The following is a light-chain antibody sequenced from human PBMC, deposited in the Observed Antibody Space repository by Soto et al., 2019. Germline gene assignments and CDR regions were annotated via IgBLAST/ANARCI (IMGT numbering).Light chain of an antibody. Sequence: EIVLTQSPATLSLSPGERATLSCRASQTVSSSLAWYQQKPGQAPRLLIYRASTRATGIPDRFSGSGSGTDFTLIISRLEPEDVAVYHCQQYGSSPWTLGQGTKVDIK. CDR2: RAS. J-gene: IGKJ1*01. CDR3: QQYGSSPWT. CDR1: QTVSSS. V-gene: IGKV3-20*01.